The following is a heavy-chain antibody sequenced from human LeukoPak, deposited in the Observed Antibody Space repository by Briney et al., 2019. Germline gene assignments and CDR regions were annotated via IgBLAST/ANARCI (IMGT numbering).Heavy chain of an antibody. Sequence: SVKVSCKASGGTFSSYAISWVRQAPGQGLEWMGGIIPIFGTANYAQKFQGRVTITADESTSTAYMELSSLRSEDTAVYYCARTNYDFWSGYYLSYYYYGMDVWGQGTTVTVSS. CDR3: ARTNYDFWSGYYLSYYYYGMDV. CDR2: IIPIFGTA. V-gene: IGHV1-69*13. CDR1: GGTFSSYA. J-gene: IGHJ6*02. D-gene: IGHD3-3*01.